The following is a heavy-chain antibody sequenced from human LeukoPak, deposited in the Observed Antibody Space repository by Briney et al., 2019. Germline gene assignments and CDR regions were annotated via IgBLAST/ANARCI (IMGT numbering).Heavy chain of an antibody. D-gene: IGHD6-13*01. CDR1: GYRLTSYW. CDR3: ARLRVSWHDAFDI. J-gene: IGHJ3*02. Sequence: GESLKISCKGSGYRLTSYWIGGGRRRPGKGREGMGIIYPGDSDTRYSPSFQGQVTISADKSISTAYLQWSSLKASDTAMYYCARLRVSWHDAFDIWGQGTMVTVSS. CDR2: IYPGDSDT. V-gene: IGHV5-51*01.